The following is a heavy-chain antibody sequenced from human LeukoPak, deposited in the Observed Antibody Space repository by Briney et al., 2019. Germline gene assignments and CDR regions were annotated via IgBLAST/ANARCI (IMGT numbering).Heavy chain of an antibody. CDR2: IYSGGST. CDR1: GFTVGSNY. J-gene: IGHJ4*02. CDR3: ARYPSDQYYFDY. Sequence: GGSLRLSCAASGFTVGSNYMSWVRQAPGKGLECVSVIYSGGSTYYADSVKGRFTISRDNSKNTLYLQMNSLRAEDTAVYYCARYPSDQYYFDYWGQGTLVTVSS. V-gene: IGHV3-53*01.